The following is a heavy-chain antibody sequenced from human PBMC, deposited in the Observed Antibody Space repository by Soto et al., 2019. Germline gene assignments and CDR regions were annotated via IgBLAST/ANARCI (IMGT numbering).Heavy chain of an antibody. CDR1: GFTFSSYS. J-gene: IGHJ2*01. V-gene: IGHV3-48*02. CDR3: ARSGVVVTAPDWYFDL. D-gene: IGHD2-21*02. Sequence: EVQLVESGGGLVQPGGSLRLSCAASGFTFSSYSMNWVRQAPGKGLEWVSYISSSSSTIYYADSVKGRFTISRDNAKNSLYLPMNSLRDEDTAVYYFARSGVVVTAPDWYFDLWGRGTLVTVSS. CDR2: ISSSSSTI.